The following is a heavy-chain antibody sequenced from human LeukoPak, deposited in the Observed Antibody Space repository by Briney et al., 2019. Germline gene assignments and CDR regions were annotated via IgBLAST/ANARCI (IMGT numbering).Heavy chain of an antibody. CDR3: ARDTVTSRFDY. CDR2: INAGNGNT. Sequence: ASVRVSCKASGYTFTSYAIHWVRQAPGQRLEWMGWINAGNGNTKYSQKFQGRVTITRDTSASTAYMELSSLRSEDTAVYYCARDTVTSRFDYWGQGTLVTVSS. D-gene: IGHD4-17*01. CDR1: GYTFTSYA. J-gene: IGHJ4*02. V-gene: IGHV1-3*01.